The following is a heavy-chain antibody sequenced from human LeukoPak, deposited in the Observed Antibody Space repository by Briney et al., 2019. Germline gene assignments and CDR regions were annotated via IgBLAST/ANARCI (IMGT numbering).Heavy chain of an antibody. V-gene: IGHV4-39*07. CDR3: ARDSGNCSGGSCSFDY. J-gene: IGHJ4*02. CDR2: IYYSGST. Sequence: SETLSLTCTVSGGSISSSSYYWGWIRQPPGKGLEWIGSIYYSGSTYYNPSLKSRVTISVDTSKNQFSLKLSSVTAADTAVYYCARDSGNCSGGSCSFDYWGQGTLVTVSS. CDR1: GGSISSSSYY. D-gene: IGHD2-15*01.